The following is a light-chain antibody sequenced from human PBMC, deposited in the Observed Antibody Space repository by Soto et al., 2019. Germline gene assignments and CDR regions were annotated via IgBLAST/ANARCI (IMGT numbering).Light chain of an antibody. V-gene: IGKV3-11*01. CDR1: GSVSSY. Sequence: EIVLTQSPGTLSLSPGERATLSCRAIGSVSSYLALYQQKPGQAPRLLIYDASNRATGIPARFSGSGSGTDFTLTISSLEPEDFAVYYCQQRSNWPSITFGQGTRLEIK. CDR2: DAS. CDR3: QQRSNWPSIT. J-gene: IGKJ5*01.